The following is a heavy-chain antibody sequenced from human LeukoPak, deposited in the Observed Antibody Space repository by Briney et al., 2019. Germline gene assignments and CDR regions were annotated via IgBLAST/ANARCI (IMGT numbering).Heavy chain of an antibody. V-gene: IGHV1-18*01. CDR3: ARGEYDSSGYYYFFDY. J-gene: IGHJ4*02. D-gene: IGHD3-22*01. CDR2: ISAYNGNT. CDR1: GYPFTSYG. Sequence: GASVKVSCTASGYPFTSYGISWVRQAPGQGLEWMGWISAYNGNTNYAQKLQGRVTMTTDTSTSTAYMELRSLRSDDTAVYYCARGEYDSSGYYYFFDYWGQGTLVTVSS.